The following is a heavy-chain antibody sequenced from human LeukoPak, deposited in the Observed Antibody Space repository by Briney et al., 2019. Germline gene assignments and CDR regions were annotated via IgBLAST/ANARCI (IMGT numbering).Heavy chain of an antibody. J-gene: IGHJ4*02. CDR2: IYHSGST. CDR3: ARPKGSLGV. CDR1: GGSISSSNW. Sequence: SGTLSLTCAVSGGSISSSNWWSWVRQPPGKGLVWIGEIYHSGSTNYNPSLKSRVTISVDTSKNQFSLKLSSVTAADTAVYYCARPKGSLGVWGQGTLVTVSS. D-gene: IGHD3-10*01. V-gene: IGHV4-4*02.